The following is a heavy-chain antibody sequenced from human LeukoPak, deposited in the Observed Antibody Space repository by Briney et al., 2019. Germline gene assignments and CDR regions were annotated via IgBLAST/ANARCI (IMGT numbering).Heavy chain of an antibody. D-gene: IGHD3-22*01. Sequence: GGSLRLPCAASGFTFSSYAMSWVRQAPGKGLEWVSAVSGSGGSTYYADSVKGRFTISRDNSKNTLYLQMNSLRAEDTAVYYCAKGGSYYEDYFDYWGQGTLVTVSS. J-gene: IGHJ4*02. CDR1: GFTFSSYA. CDR2: VSGSGGST. V-gene: IGHV3-23*01. CDR3: AKGGSYYEDYFDY.